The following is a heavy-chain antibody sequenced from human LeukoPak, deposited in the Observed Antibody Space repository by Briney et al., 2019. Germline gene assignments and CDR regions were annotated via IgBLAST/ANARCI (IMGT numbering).Heavy chain of an antibody. CDR3: ARGRYCSADICSGGDAFDI. CDR2: IYTRGST. V-gene: IGHV4-4*07. CDR1: GGSINNYY. J-gene: IGHJ3*02. D-gene: IGHD2-15*01. Sequence: SETLSLTCTVSGGSINNYYWSWIRQPAGKGLEWIGRIYTRGSTNYDPSLKSRVTMSVDTSKNQFSLKLNSVTAADTAVYYCARGRYCSADICSGGDAFDIWGQGTMVSVSS.